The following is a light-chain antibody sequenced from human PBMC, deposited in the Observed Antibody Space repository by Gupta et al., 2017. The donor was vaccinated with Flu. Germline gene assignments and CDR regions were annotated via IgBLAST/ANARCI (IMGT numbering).Light chain of an antibody. CDR2: GAS. Sequence: DIVLTHAPGTLSLSPWERATLSCRVSQSVSSSYLAWYQQKPGQAPRLLIYGASSRATGIPDRFSGSGSGTDFTLTISRLEPEDFAVYYCQQYGSSPRTFGGGTKVEIK. CDR3: QQYGSSPRT. CDR1: QSVSSSY. J-gene: IGKJ4*01. V-gene: IGKV3-20*01.